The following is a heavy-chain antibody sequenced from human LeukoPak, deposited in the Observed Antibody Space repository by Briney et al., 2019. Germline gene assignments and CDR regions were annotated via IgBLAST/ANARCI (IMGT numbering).Heavy chain of an antibody. Sequence: GGSLRLSCAASGFSFSVFWMHWVRQAPGKGPVWVSRINTDGSITDYADSAKGRFTISRDNAKNTLYLQMNSLRAEDTAVYYCARVRGGSGRSYAADAFDIWGQGTMVTVSS. V-gene: IGHV3-74*01. J-gene: IGHJ3*02. D-gene: IGHD1-26*01. CDR1: GFSFSVFW. CDR2: INTDGSIT. CDR3: ARVRGGSGRSYAADAFDI.